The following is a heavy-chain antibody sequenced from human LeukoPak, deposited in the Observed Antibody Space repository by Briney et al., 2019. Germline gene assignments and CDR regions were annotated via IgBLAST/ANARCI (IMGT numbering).Heavy chain of an antibody. CDR1: GLTFSSYG. D-gene: IGHD2-21*02. CDR3: AKDRPKYCGGDCSIFDY. Sequence: GGSLRLSFSASGLTFSSYGMHGVRQAPPKGLEWVAVVSHDGGNKYYADSVKGRFFISRDNSKNTLYLQMNSLSAGDTAIYYCAKDRPKYCGGDCSIFDYGGQGTLATVSS. J-gene: IGHJ4*02. V-gene: IGHV3-30*18. CDR2: VSHDGGNK.